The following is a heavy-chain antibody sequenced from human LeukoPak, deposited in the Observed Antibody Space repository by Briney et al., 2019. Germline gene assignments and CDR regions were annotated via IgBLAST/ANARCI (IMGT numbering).Heavy chain of an antibody. CDR3: ARDPGSSWYPVGYFQH. Sequence: GGSLRLSCAASGFTFSSYAMHWVRQAPGKGLEWAAVISYDGSNKYYADSVKGRFTISRDNSKNTLYLQMNSLRAEDTAVYYSARDPGSSWYPVGYFQHWGQGTLVTVSS. J-gene: IGHJ1*01. V-gene: IGHV3-30-3*01. CDR1: GFTFSSYA. D-gene: IGHD6-13*01. CDR2: ISYDGSNK.